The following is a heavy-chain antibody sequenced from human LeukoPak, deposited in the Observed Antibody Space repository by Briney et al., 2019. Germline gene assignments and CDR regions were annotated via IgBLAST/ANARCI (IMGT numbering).Heavy chain of an antibody. J-gene: IGHJ4*02. V-gene: IGHV4-34*01. CDR1: GGSFSGYY. Sequence: SETLSLTCAVYGGSFSGYYWSWIRQPPGKGLEWIGEINHSGSTNYNPSLKSRVTISVDTSKNQFSLKLSSVTAADTAVYYCASDQPRGYFDYWGQGTLVTVSS. CDR2: INHSGST. CDR3: ASDQPRGYFDY. D-gene: IGHD2-2*01.